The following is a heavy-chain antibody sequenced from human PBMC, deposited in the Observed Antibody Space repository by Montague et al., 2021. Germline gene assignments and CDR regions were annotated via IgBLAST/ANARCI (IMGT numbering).Heavy chain of an antibody. J-gene: IGHJ4*02. CDR3: AGAGPRTYGGDSLDY. CDR2: NYYRGNT. V-gene: IGHV4-39*01. CDR1: GGSISSSPFY. D-gene: IGHD3-10*01. Sequence: SETLSLTCTVSGGSISSSPFYWGWIRQSPGKGLEWIGSNYYRGNTYYNPSLKSRVPLSIDTSKNQFSLKMNSVTAADTAVYYCAGAGPRTYGGDSLDYWGQGALVTVSS.